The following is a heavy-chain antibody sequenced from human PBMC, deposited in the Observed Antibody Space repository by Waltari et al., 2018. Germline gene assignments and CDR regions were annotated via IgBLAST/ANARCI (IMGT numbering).Heavy chain of an antibody. CDR2: INPNSGGT. J-gene: IGHJ6*02. CDR1: GYTFNGYY. V-gene: IGHV1-2*04. CDR3: AREAVTNYYYYYGMDV. D-gene: IGHD4-17*01. Sequence: QVQLVQSGAEVKKPGASVKVSCKASGYTFNGYYMHWVRQAPGQGLEWMGWINPNSGGTNYAQKFQGWVTMTRDTSISTAYMELSRLRSDDTAVYYCAREAVTNYYYYYGMDVWGQGTTVTVSS.